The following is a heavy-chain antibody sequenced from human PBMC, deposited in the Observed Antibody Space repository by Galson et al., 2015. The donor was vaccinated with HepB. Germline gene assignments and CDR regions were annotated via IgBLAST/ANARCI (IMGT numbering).Heavy chain of an antibody. CDR3: ARGQLGLGKLSLFYV. Sequence: SVKVSCKASGYSFSTYAMSWVRQAPGQGLEWMGWINTNTGDPKYAQGFTGRFVFSLDTSVSTAYLQISSLKAEDTAVYYCARGQLGLGKLSLFYVWGQGTTVTVSS. CDR2: INTNTGDP. D-gene: IGHD3-16*02. CDR1: GYSFSTYA. J-gene: IGHJ6*02. V-gene: IGHV7-4-1*02.